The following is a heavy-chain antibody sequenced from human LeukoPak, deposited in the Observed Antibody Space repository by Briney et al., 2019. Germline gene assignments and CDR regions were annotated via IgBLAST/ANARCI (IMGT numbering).Heavy chain of an antibody. D-gene: IGHD6-6*01. CDR2: ISSSSSYI. Sequence: PGRSLRLSCAASGFTFSSYSMNWVRQAPGKGLEWVSSISSSSSYIYYADSVKGRFTISRDNAKNSLYLQMNSLRAEDTAVYYCARDPGSIAAHWGQGTLVTVSS. CDR1: GFTFSSYS. V-gene: IGHV3-21*01. CDR3: ARDPGSIAAH. J-gene: IGHJ4*02.